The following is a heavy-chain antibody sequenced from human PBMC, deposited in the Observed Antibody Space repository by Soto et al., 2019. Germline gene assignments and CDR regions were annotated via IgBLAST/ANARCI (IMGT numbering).Heavy chain of an antibody. Sequence: EVQLVESGGGLVQPGGSLRLSCAASGFTFSNAWMNWVRQAPGKGLEWVGRIKSKTDGGTTDYAAPVKGRFTISRDDSKNTLYLQVNSLKTEDTAVYYCTTRSDTAMGTIDYWGQGTLVTVSS. CDR2: IKSKTDGGTT. CDR3: TTRSDTAMGTIDY. V-gene: IGHV3-15*07. D-gene: IGHD5-18*01. CDR1: GFTFSNAW. J-gene: IGHJ4*02.